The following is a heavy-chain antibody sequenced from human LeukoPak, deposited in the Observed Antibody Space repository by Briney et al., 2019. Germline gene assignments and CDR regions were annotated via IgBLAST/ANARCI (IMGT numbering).Heavy chain of an antibody. Sequence: GGSLRLSCAGSGXTFSNNWMHWVRQAPGKGLVWVSRINSDGSSISYADSVKGRFTISRDNAKNTLYLQMDSLRAEDTAVYYCARPFSSSQYCMDYWGQGTLVTVSS. CDR3: ARPFSSSQYCMDY. CDR2: INSDGSSI. CDR1: GXTFSNNW. J-gene: IGHJ4*02. D-gene: IGHD6-13*01. V-gene: IGHV3-74*01.